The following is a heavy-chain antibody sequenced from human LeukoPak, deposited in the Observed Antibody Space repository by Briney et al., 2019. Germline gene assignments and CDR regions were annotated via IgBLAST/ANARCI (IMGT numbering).Heavy chain of an antibody. J-gene: IGHJ6*03. CDR3: ARGYCSSTSCPNYYYYMDV. Sequence: SETLSLTCAVYGGSFSGYYWSWIRQPPGKGLEWIGYIYYSGSTYYNPSLKSRVTISVDTSKNQFSLKLSSVTAADTAVYYCARGYCSSTSCPNYYYYMDVWGKGTTVTVSS. V-gene: IGHV4-34*01. CDR2: IYYSGST. CDR1: GGSFSGYY. D-gene: IGHD2-2*01.